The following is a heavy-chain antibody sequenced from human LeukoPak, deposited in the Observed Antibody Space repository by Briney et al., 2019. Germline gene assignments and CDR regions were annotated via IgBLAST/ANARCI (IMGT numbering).Heavy chain of an antibody. Sequence: ASVKVSCKASGYTFISYFMHWVRQAPGQGLEWMGLIDPNGGKTTYAQKFQGRVTMTSDTSTSTVYMEVSSLGSEDTAVYYCARGNGPGSFLIDYWGQGTLVTVSS. V-gene: IGHV1-46*01. D-gene: IGHD3-10*01. CDR3: ARGNGPGSFLIDY. J-gene: IGHJ4*02. CDR2: IDPNGGKT. CDR1: GYTFISYF.